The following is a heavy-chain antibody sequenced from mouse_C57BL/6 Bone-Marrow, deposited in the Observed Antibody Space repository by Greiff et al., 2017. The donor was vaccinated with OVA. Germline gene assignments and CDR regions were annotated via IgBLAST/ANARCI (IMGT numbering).Heavy chain of an antibody. V-gene: IGHV1-64*01. J-gene: IGHJ3*01. CDR3: ATWFAY. CDR2: IHPNSGST. CDR1: GYTFTSYW. Sequence: QVQLQQPGAELVKPGASVKLSCKASGYTFTSYWMHWVKQRPGQGLEWIGMIHPNSGSTNYNEKFKGKATLTVDKSSSTAYMQLSSLTSEDSAVYYGATWFAYWGQGTLVTVSA.